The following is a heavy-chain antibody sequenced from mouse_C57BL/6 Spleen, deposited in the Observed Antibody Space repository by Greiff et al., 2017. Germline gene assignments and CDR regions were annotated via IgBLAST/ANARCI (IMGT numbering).Heavy chain of an antibody. V-gene: IGHV1-82*01. Sequence: QVQLQQSGPELVKPGASVKISCKASGYAFSSSWMNWVKQRPGQGLEWIGRIYPGDGDTNYNGKFKGKATLTADKSSSTAYMQLSSLTSEDSAVYVCARQLYYAMDYWGQGTSVTVSS. CDR1: GYAFSSSW. J-gene: IGHJ4*01. CDR2: IYPGDGDT. CDR3: ARQLYYAMDY. D-gene: IGHD3-1*01.